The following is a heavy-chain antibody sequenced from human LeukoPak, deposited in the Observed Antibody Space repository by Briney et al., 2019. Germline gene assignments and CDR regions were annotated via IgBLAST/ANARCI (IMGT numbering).Heavy chain of an antibody. CDR1: GFTFNTYA. CDR3: AKGTLYSGSSHFDS. CDR2: ISGSGGIT. V-gene: IGHV3-23*01. Sequence: GGSLRLSCAASGFTFNTYAMNWVRQAPGRGLEWVSAISGSGGITYYADSVKCRFTISRDNSKNTLYLQMNSPRAEDTAVYYCAKGTLYSGSSHFDSWGQGTLVTVSS. D-gene: IGHD1-26*01. J-gene: IGHJ4*02.